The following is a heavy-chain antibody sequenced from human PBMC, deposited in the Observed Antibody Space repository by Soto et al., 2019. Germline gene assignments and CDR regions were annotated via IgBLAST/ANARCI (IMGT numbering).Heavy chain of an antibody. CDR1: GGSVSSGGQY. V-gene: IGHV4-31*03. J-gene: IGHJ2*01. CDR3: ARRNPRFYFGP. CDR2: IYYSGDT. Sequence: QVQLQESGPGLVKPSQTLSLTCTVSGGSVSSGGQYWSWIRQHPGKGLEWIGNIYYSGDTFYNPSLRSRITLCVDTSRNRFSLSLSSVTAAVTAVYYCARRNPRFYFGPWGRGTLLTVSS.